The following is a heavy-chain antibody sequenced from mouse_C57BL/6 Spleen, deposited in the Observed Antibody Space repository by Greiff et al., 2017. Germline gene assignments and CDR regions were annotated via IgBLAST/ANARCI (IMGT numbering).Heavy chain of an antibody. Sequence: QVQLQQPGTELVKPGASVKLSCKASGYTFTSYWMHWVKQRPGQGLEWIGNINPSNGGTNYNEKFKSKATLTVDKSSSTAYMQLSSLTSEDSAVYYCAKGKRDSSGLYARGYWGQGTSVTVSS. CDR1: GYTFTSYW. V-gene: IGHV1-53*01. CDR2: INPSNGGT. J-gene: IGHJ4*01. D-gene: IGHD3-2*02. CDR3: AKGKRDSSGLYARGY.